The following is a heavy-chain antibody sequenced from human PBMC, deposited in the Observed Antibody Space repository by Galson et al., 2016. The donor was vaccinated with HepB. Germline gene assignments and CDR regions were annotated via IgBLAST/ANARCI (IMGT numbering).Heavy chain of an antibody. D-gene: IGHD3-10*01. CDR1: GDSISRYS. CDR3: ATNRFGSGTDNPKSYYYRMDV. V-gene: IGHV4-59*03. CDR2: IFYGGST. J-gene: IGHJ6*02. Sequence: SETLSLTCTVSGDSISRYSWSWIRQSPGKGLEWIGYIFYGGSTNYNPSLKSRVTISVDRSKKQFSLKLTSVTAADTAVYYCATNRFGSGTDNPKSYYYRMDVWGQGTTVTVSS.